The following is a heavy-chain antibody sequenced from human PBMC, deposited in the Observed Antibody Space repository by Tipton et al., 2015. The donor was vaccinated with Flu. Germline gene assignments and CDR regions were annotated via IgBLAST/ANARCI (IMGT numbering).Heavy chain of an antibody. CDR2: VWYDGTNE. CDR1: GFTFSNFA. Sequence: SLRLSCAASGFTFSNFAMHWVRQAPGKGLEWVAGVWYDGTNEYYADSVKGRFTIFRDNSKNTLYLQMNSLRAEDTAVYHCARGYDILTDGGGYFDYWGQGTLVTVSS. D-gene: IGHD3-9*01. V-gene: IGHV3-33*01. J-gene: IGHJ4*02. CDR3: ARGYDILTDGGGYFDY.